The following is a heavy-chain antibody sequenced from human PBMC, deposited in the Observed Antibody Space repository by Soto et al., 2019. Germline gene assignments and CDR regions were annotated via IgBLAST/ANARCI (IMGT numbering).Heavy chain of an antibody. CDR1: GYSFSSYW. CDR3: ARADTAMGYYGMDV. V-gene: IGHV5-51*01. J-gene: IGHJ6*02. CDR2: MYPGDSQT. D-gene: IGHD2-2*01. Sequence: GESLKISCKTSGYSFSSYWIGWVRQMPGKGLEWVGVMYPGDSQTRYSPSFQGQVTISVDKSISTAYLHWSSLKASDTAMYYCARADTAMGYYGMDVWGQGTTVTVSS.